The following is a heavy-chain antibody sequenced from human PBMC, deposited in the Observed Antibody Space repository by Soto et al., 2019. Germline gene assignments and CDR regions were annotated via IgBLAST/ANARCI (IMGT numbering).Heavy chain of an antibody. CDR3: ARAPSFMITFGGVIVPVAFFDY. D-gene: IGHD3-16*02. CDR1: GFTFSSYS. CDR2: ISSSSSTI. J-gene: IGHJ4*02. Sequence: GGSLRLSCAASGFTFSSYSMNWVRQAPGKGLEWVSYISSSSSTIYYADSVKGRFTISRDNAKNSLYLQMNSLRAEDTAVYYCARAPSFMITFGGVIVPVAFFDYWGQGTLVTVSS. V-gene: IGHV3-48*01.